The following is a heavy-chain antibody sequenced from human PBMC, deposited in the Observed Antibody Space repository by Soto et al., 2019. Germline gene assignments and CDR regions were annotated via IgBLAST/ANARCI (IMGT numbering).Heavy chain of an antibody. CDR2: MNPNSGNT. Sequence: ASVKVCCKASGYTFTSYDINWVRQATGQGLEWMGWMNPNSGNTGYAQKFQGRVTMTRNTSISTAYMELSSLRSEDTAVYYCATRITGTNWFDPWGQGTLVTVSS. D-gene: IGHD1-20*01. CDR3: ATRITGTNWFDP. CDR1: GYTFTSYD. J-gene: IGHJ5*02. V-gene: IGHV1-8*01.